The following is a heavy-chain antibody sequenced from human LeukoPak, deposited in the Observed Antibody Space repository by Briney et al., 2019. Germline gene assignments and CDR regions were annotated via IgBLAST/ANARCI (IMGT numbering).Heavy chain of an antibody. J-gene: IGHJ3*02. CDR2: IFHTGTT. CDR3: AKSNGYGLVDI. V-gene: IGHV4-4*02. Sequence: SETLSLTCAVSGGSISSSNWWSWVRQPPGKGLEWIGRIFHTGTTDYKTSLKGRVTISVDKSKNQFSLKLNSVTAADTAVYYCAKSNGYGLVDIWGQGTMVTVSS. D-gene: IGHD3-10*01. CDR1: GGSISSSNW.